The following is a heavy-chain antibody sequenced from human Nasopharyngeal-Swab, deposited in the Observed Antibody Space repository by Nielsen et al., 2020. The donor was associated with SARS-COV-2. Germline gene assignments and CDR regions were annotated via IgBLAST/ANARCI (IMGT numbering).Heavy chain of an antibody. CDR2: IYYSGST. Sequence: RQAPGKGLEWVGRIYYSGSTYYKPSLKSRVTISVDTSKNQFSLKLISLTAADTAVYYCARHPLSYYDILTGYSTFDYWGQGTLVTVSS. D-gene: IGHD3-9*01. V-gene: IGHV4-39*01. J-gene: IGHJ4*02. CDR3: ARHPLSYYDILTGYSTFDY.